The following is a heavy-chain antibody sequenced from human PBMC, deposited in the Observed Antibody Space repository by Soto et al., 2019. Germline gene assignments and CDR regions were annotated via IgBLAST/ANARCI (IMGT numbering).Heavy chain of an antibody. CDR2: IKQDGSEK. V-gene: IGHV3-7*04. D-gene: IGHD3-22*01. J-gene: IGHJ4*02. CDR1: GFTFSSYW. Sequence: EVQLVESGGGLVQPGGSLRLSCAASGFTFSSYWMSWVRQAPGXGLEWVXNIKQDGSEKYYVDSVKGRFTISRDNAKNSLYLQMNSLRAEDTAVYYCARGGETYYYDSSGYXLRLYFDYWGQGTLVTVSS. CDR3: ARGGETYYYDSSGYXLRLYFDY.